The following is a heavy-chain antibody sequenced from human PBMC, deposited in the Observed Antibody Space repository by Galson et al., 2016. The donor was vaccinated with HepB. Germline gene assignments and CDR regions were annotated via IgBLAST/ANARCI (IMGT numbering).Heavy chain of an antibody. CDR1: GFTFNNYW. J-gene: IGHJ4*02. CDR2: IKRDGTAK. D-gene: IGHD3-10*01. CDR3: ARGSYYGSGSYGIYFDY. V-gene: IGHV3-7*04. Sequence: SLRLSCAASGFTFNNYWMSWVRQAPGKGLEWVANIKRDGTAKYYLDSVEGRFTVSRDNAKNSLSLQMDSLRAEDTAVYYCARGSYYGSGSYGIYFDYWGQGTLVTVSS.